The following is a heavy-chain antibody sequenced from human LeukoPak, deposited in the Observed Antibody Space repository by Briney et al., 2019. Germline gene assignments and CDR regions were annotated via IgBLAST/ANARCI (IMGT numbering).Heavy chain of an antibody. CDR2: INPNSGGT. CDR1: GYTFTGYY. Sequence: PMASVKVSCKASGYTFTGYYMHWVRQAPGQGLEWMGWINPNSGGTNYAQKFQGRVTMTRDTSISTAYMELSRLRSDDTAVYYCARDETKYYYDSSGYFEGYYYYGMDVWGQGTTVTVSS. V-gene: IGHV1-2*02. J-gene: IGHJ6*02. CDR3: ARDETKYYYDSSGYFEGYYYYGMDV. D-gene: IGHD3-22*01.